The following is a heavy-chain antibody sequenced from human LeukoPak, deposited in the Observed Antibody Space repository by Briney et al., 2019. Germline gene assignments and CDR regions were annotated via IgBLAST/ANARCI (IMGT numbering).Heavy chain of an antibody. Sequence: GESLKISCKGSGYSFTSYWIGWVRQMPGKGLEWMGIIYPGDSDTRYSPSFQGQVTISADKSISTAYLQWSSLKASDTAMYYCVRQPVAANSYYYYYGMDVWGQGTTVTVSS. J-gene: IGHJ6*02. CDR1: GYSFTSYW. CDR3: VRQPVAANSYYYYYGMDV. CDR2: IYPGDSDT. D-gene: IGHD4/OR15-4a*01. V-gene: IGHV5-51*01.